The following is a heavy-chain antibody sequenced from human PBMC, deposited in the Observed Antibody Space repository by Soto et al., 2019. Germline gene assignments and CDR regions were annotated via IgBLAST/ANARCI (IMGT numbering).Heavy chain of an antibody. V-gene: IGHV1-18*04. J-gene: IGHJ6*02. CDR3: ARDIVVVTATYGMDV. CDR2: ISAYIGDT. Sequence: QVQLVQSGAEVKKPGASVKVTCKASGYTFISYGISWVRQAPGQGLEWMGWISAYIGDTYYAPKFQGRVTMTTDTSTRTAHMELRSLRSDDTAVYYCARDIVVVTATYGMDVWGQGTTVTVSS. D-gene: IGHD2-21*02. CDR1: GYTFISYG.